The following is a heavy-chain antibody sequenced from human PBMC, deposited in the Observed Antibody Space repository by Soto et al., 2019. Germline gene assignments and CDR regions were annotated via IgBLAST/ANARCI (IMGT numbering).Heavy chain of an antibody. Sequence: EVQLVESGGGLVKPGGSLRLSCAASGFTFSNAWMSWVRQAPGKGLEWVGRIKIKTDGGTTDYAAPVKGRFTISRDDSKNTLYLQMNSLKTEDTAVYYCTTPNMTQANWGQGTPVTVSS. CDR3: TTPNMTQAN. CDR1: GFTFSNAW. V-gene: IGHV3-15*01. CDR2: IKIKTDGGTT. J-gene: IGHJ4*02.